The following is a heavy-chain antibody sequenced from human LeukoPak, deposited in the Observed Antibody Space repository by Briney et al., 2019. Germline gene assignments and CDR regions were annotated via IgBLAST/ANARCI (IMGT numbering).Heavy chain of an antibody. J-gene: IGHJ5*02. V-gene: IGHV3-30*02. CDR3: AKDGGVVGATRWFDP. D-gene: IGHD1-26*01. CDR1: GFTFSGYG. CDR2: IRYDGSNK. Sequence: GGSLRLSCAASGFTFSGYGMHWVRQAPGKGLEWVAFIRYDGSNKYYADSVKGRFTISRDNSKNTLYLQMNSLRAEDTAVYYCAKDGGVVGATRWFDPWGKGTLVTVSS.